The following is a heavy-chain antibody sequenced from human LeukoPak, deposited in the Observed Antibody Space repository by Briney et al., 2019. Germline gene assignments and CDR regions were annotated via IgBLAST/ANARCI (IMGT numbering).Heavy chain of an antibody. CDR3: AKYSGSYFLSDAFDI. D-gene: IGHD1-26*01. Sequence: GGSLRLSCLASGFTFSNAWMTWVRQTPGKGLEWVSGISGSGGSTSYADSVKGRFTISRDNSKNTLYLQMNSLRAEDTAVYYCAKYSGSYFLSDAFDIWGQGTMVTVSS. V-gene: IGHV3-23*01. CDR1: GFTFSNAW. CDR2: ISGSGGST. J-gene: IGHJ3*02.